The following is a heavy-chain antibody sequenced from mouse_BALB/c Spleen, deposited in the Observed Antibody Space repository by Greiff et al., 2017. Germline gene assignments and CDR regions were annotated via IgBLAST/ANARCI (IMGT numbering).Heavy chain of an antibody. J-gene: IGHJ4*01. D-gene: IGHD1-1*01. CDR2: ISSGGSYT. V-gene: IGHV5-9-4*01. Sequence: VQLVESGGGLVKPGGSLKLSCAASGFTFSSYAMSWVRQSPEKRLEWVAEISSGGSYTYYPDTVTGRFTISRDNAKNTLYLEMSSLRSEDTAMYYFARGPYYYGSSLYAMDYWGQGTSVTVSS. CDR3: ARGPYYYGSSLYAMDY. CDR1: GFTFSSYA.